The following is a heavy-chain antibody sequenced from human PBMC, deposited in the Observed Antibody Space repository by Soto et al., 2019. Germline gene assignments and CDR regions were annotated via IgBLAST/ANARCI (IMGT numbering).Heavy chain of an antibody. V-gene: IGHV4-28*03. J-gene: IGHJ5*02. CDR1: GHSIRSNTW. D-gene: IGHD3-16*01. CDR2: VHHSGTT. Sequence: SETLSLTCAVSGHSIRSNTWWGWIRQPPGKGLEWIGYVHHSGTTFYNASLQYRFTMSVDTSKNQFSLKLSSVTASDTAVYDCARVGGINCFAPWGQGTLVTVSS. CDR3: ARVGGINCFAP.